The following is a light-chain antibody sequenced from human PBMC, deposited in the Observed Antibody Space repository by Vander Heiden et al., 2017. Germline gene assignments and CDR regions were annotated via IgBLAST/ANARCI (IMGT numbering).Light chain of an antibody. CDR2: EVS. V-gene: IGLV2-23*02. CDR1: SRDVAGYHL. CDR3: CSYAGSSSLV. J-gene: IGLJ2*01. Sequence: QSALTQPASVSGSTGQSTSISCPGTSRDVAGYHLVSWYHHHPVKAHKLMIYEVSKRTSGVANRFSGSKSGNTASLTISELKDEDEADYYCCSYAGSSSLVFGGGTKLTVL.